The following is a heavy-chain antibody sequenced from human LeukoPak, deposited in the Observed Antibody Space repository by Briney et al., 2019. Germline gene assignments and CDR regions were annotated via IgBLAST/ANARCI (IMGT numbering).Heavy chain of an antibody. CDR1: GYSISNGYY. D-gene: IGHD6-19*01. CDR3: ARDETYSSDWQSNHYYYYMDV. Sequence: NPSETLSLTCTVSGYSISNGYYWGWIRPPPGKGLEWIGSIYHSGSTYYNPSLKSRVTISVDTSKNQFSLKLSSVTATDTAVYYCARDETYSSDWQSNHYYYYMDVWGKGTTVTVSS. J-gene: IGHJ6*03. V-gene: IGHV4-38-2*02. CDR2: IYHSGST.